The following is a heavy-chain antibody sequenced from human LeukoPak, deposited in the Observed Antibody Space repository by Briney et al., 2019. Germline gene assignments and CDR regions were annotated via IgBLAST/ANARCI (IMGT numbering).Heavy chain of an antibody. D-gene: IGHD5-24*01. CDR1: GFTFSSYG. CDR3: AILEGY. Sequence: GGSLRLSCAASGFTFSSYGMHWVRRAPGKGLERVAFIRYDGSNKYYADSVKGRFTISRDNSKNTLYLQMSSLRAEDTAVYYCAILEGYWGQGTLVTVSS. CDR2: IRYDGSNK. V-gene: IGHV3-30*02. J-gene: IGHJ4*02.